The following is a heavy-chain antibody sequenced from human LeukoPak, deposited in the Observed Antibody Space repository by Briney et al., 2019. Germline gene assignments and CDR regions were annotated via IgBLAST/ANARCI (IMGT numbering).Heavy chain of an antibody. D-gene: IGHD1-26*01. J-gene: IGHJ4*02. CDR2: IYSVGST. V-gene: IGHV3-66*01. Sequence: GGSLRLSCAASGFTVSSKYMSWARQAPGKGLEWVSVIYSVGSTYYADSVKGRITISRDKSKNTLYLQMNSLRAEDTAVYYCARDGLNKLAFDYWGQGTLVTVSS. CDR3: ARDGLNKLAFDY. CDR1: GFTVSSKY.